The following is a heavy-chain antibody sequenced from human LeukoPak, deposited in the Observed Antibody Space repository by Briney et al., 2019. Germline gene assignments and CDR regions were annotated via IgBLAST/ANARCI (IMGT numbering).Heavy chain of an antibody. CDR2: INHSGGT. J-gene: IGHJ5*02. D-gene: IGHD5-12*01. V-gene: IGHV4-34*01. Sequence: SETLSLTCAVYGGSFSGYYWSWIRQPPGKGLEWIGEINHSGGTNYNPSLKSRVTISVDTSKNQFSLKLSSVTAADTAVYYCARTTIHNWFDPWGQGTLVTVSS. CDR1: GGSFSGYY. CDR3: ARTTIHNWFDP.